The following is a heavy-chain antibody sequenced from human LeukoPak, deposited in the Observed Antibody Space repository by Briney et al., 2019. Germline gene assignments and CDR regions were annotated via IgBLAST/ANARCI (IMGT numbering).Heavy chain of an antibody. CDR1: GFTFNSYS. J-gene: IGHJ3*01. Sequence: PGGSLRLSCAASGFTFNSYSMNWVRQAPGKGLGWISAISGSGGSTYYADSVKGRFTISRDKSKNTLYLQMNSLRAEDTAVYYCAKGIDHGSGSCFFWGQGTMVTVSS. CDR3: AKGIDHGSGSCFF. CDR2: ISGSGGST. D-gene: IGHD3-10*01. V-gene: IGHV3-23*01.